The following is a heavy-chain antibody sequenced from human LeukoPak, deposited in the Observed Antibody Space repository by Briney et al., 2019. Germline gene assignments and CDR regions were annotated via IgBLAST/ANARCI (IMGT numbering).Heavy chain of an antibody. CDR3: ARTKGTYYYDSSGYYALPLDAFDI. CDR2: INPNSGGT. CDR1: GYTFTGNY. D-gene: IGHD3-22*01. Sequence: GASVKVSCKTSGYTFTGNYMHWVRQAPGQGLEWMGWINPNSGGTNYAQKFQGRVTMTRDTSISTAYMELSRLRSDDTAVYYCARTKGTYYYDSSGYYALPLDAFDIWGQGTMVTVSS. J-gene: IGHJ3*02. V-gene: IGHV1-2*02.